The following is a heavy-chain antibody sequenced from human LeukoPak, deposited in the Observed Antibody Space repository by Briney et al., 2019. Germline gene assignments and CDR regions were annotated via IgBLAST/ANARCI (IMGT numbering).Heavy chain of an antibody. D-gene: IGHD4-17*01. Sequence: ASVKVSCKASGYRFTDYYIHWVRRAPGQGLEWMGWINPNTGGTNYAQKFQGRVTMTRDTSISTVYMEVNRLTSEDTAIYYCARDLDYADYAQEYWGQGTQVTVSS. CDR2: INPNTGGT. J-gene: IGHJ4*02. CDR1: GYRFTDYY. CDR3: ARDLDYADYAQEY. V-gene: IGHV1-2*02.